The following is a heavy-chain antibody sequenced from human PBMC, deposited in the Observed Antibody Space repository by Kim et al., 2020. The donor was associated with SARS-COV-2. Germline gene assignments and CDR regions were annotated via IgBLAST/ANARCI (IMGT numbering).Heavy chain of an antibody. J-gene: IGHJ6*02. CDR3: ARDKRPIYYYRSFDYGMDV. CDR2: IYSGGST. D-gene: IGHD3-10*01. V-gene: IGHV3-53*01. CDR1: GFTVSSNY. Sequence: GGSLRLSCAASGFTVSSNYMSWVRQAPGKGLEWVSVIYSGGSTYYADSVKGRFTISRDNSKNTLYLQMNSLRAEDTSVYYCARDKRPIYYYRSFDYGMDVWGQGTTVTVSS.